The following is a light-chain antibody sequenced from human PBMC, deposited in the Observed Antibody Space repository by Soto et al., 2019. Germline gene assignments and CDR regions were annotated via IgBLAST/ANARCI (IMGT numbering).Light chain of an antibody. CDR1: QSVRGSY. Sequence: ELVLTQSPGTLSLSPGERVALSCRASQSVRGSYLAWYQQKPGQAPRLLIYEASRRAPGIPDRFSGSGSGTDFTLTISRLEPEDFAVYYCQQYGSSLTWTFGQGTKVEIK. V-gene: IGKV3-20*01. CDR2: EAS. CDR3: QQYGSSLTWT. J-gene: IGKJ1*01.